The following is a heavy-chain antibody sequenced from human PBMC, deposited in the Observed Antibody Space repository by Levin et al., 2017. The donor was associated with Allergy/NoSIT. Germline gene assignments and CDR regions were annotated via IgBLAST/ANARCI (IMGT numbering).Heavy chain of an antibody. V-gene: IGHV4-59*12. CDR2: VYYSGRT. D-gene: IGHD3-3*01. CDR3: ARVGYDSWSGGVRYYYGLDV. CDR1: GGSISSYY. J-gene: IGHJ6*02. Sequence: SETLSLTCTVSGGSISSYYWSWIRQSTGKGLEWIGYVYYSGRTDYNPSLKSRVTISVDMSNNQFSLKLNSVTAADTAVYYCARVGYDSWSGGVRYYYGLDVWGQGTTVIVSS.